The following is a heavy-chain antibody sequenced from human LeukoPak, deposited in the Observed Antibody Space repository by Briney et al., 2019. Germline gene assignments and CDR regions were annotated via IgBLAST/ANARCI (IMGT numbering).Heavy chain of an antibody. J-gene: IGHJ6*04. CDR1: GFTFSSYG. V-gene: IGHV3-30*02. CDR3: AKGYYGSGSADV. CDR2: IRYDGSSK. D-gene: IGHD3-10*01. Sequence: PGGSLRLSCAASGFTFSSYGMHWVRQAPGKGLEWVAFIRYDGSSKYYADSVKGRFTISRDNSKNTLYLQMNSLRAEDTAVYYCAKGYYGSGSADVWGKGTTVTISS.